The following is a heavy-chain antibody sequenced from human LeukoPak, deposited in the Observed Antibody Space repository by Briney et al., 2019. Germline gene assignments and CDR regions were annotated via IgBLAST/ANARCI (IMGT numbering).Heavy chain of an antibody. CDR3: ARGSDGSSWYVDYYYYYMDV. Sequence: PGGSLRLSCAASGFTFSSYSMNWVRQAPGKGLEWVSSISSSSSYIYYADSVKGRFTISRDNAKNSLYLQMNSLRAEDTAVYYCARGSDGSSWYVDYYYYYMDVWGKGTTVTVSS. V-gene: IGHV3-21*01. D-gene: IGHD6-13*01. J-gene: IGHJ6*03. CDR2: ISSSSSYI. CDR1: GFTFSSYS.